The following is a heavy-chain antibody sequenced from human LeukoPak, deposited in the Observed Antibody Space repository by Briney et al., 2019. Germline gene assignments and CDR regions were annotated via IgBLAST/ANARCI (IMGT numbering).Heavy chain of an antibody. V-gene: IGHV5-51*01. J-gene: IGHJ6*02. CDR1: GYSFTSYW. CDR3: AREYYGSGTEPDYYYYGMDV. D-gene: IGHD3-10*01. CDR2: IYPGDSDT. Sequence: GESLKISCKGSGYSFTSYWIGWVRQMPGKGLEWMGIIYPGDSDTRYGPSFQGQVTISADKSISTAYLQWSSLKASDTAMYYCAREYYGSGTEPDYYYYGMDVWGQGTTVTVSS.